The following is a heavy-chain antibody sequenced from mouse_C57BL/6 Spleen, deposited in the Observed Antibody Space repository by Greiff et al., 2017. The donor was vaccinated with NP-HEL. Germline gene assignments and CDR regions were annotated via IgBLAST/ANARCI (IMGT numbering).Heavy chain of an antibody. CDR2: IDPSDSYT. Sequence: QVQLQQPGAELVMPGASVKLSCKASGYTFTSYWMHWVKHRPGQGLEWIGEIDPSDSYTNYNQKFKGKSTLTVDKSSSTAYMQLSSLTSEDSAVYYCAREGYCNAFDYWGQGTLVTVSA. V-gene: IGHV1-69*01. CDR1: GYTFTSYW. J-gene: IGHJ3*01. CDR3: AREGYCNAFDY. D-gene: IGHD2-1*01.